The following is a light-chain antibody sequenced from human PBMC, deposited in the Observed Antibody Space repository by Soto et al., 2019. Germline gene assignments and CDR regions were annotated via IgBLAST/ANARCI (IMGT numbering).Light chain of an antibody. CDR3: QQYDNFPWT. CDR2: DAS. Sequence: DIQMTQSPSSLSASVGDRVTITCQASQDITKYLNWYQQKPGKAPKFLIYDASNLETGVPSRFSGSGSATDFTLIISSLQPEDSATYYCQQYDNFPWTFGQGTRVEIK. J-gene: IGKJ1*01. CDR1: QDITKY. V-gene: IGKV1-33*01.